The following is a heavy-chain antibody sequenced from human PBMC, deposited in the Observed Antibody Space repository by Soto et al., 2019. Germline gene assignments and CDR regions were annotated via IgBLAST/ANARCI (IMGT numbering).Heavy chain of an antibody. CDR2: INGGNGNT. Sequence: QVQFVQSGAEVKKPGASVKVSCKASGYSFTNYGIHWVRQAPGQRLEWMGWINGGNGNTKYSQKFQGRVTLTRDTSASTAYMELSSLRSEDTAVYYCARDPWGGAVDAFDIWGQGTMVSVSS. V-gene: IGHV1-3*01. CDR1: GYSFTNYG. D-gene: IGHD3-10*01. CDR3: ARDPWGGAVDAFDI. J-gene: IGHJ3*02.